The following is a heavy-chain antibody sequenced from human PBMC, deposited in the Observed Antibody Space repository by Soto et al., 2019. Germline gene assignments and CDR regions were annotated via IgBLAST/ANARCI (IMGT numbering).Heavy chain of an antibody. CDR2: IYWDDDK. D-gene: IGHD2-21*02. CDR3: AHSEAYCGGDCYWGYFDL. Sequence: QITLKESGPTLVKPTQTLTLTCTFSGFSLSTSGVGVGWIRQPPGKALEWPALIYWDDDKRYSPSLTSRLTITKDTSKNQVVLTMTNMDPVDTATYYCAHSEAYCGGDCYWGYFDLWGRGTLVTVSS. V-gene: IGHV2-5*02. CDR1: GFSLSTSGVG. J-gene: IGHJ2*01.